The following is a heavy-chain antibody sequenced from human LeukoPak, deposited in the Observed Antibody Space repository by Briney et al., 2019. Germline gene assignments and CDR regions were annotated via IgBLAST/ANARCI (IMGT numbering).Heavy chain of an antibody. CDR1: GFTFSSYS. CDR3: ARYGSGSYPPLDY. D-gene: IGHD3-10*01. Sequence: PGGSLRLSCAASGFTFSSYSMNWVRQAPGKGLEWVSYISSSSSTIFYADSVKGRFTISRDNAKNSLYLQMLSLRDEDTAVYYCARYGSGSYPPLDYWGQGTLVTVSS. J-gene: IGHJ4*02. CDR2: ISSSSSTI. V-gene: IGHV3-48*02.